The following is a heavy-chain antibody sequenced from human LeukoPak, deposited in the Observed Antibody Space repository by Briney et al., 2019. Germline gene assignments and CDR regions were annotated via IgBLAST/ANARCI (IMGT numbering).Heavy chain of an antibody. CDR1: GGSISSSSYY. D-gene: IGHD4-17*01. V-gene: IGHV4-39*07. Sequence: SETLSLTCTVSGGSISSSSYYWGWIRQPPGKGLEWIGSIYHSGSTYYNPSLKSRVTISVDTSKNQFSLKLSSVTAADTAVYYCASLSYGEDDYWGQGTLVTVSS. J-gene: IGHJ4*02. CDR3: ASLSYGEDDY. CDR2: IYHSGST.